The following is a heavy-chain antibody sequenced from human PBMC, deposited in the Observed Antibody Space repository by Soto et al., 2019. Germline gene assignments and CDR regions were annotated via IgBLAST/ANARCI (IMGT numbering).Heavy chain of an antibody. V-gene: IGHV3-74*01. D-gene: IGHD6-13*01. J-gene: IGHJ4*02. CDR3: ARGVGSSWRNPADY. CDR1: GFTFRSYW. Sequence: GGSLRLSCAASGFTFRSYWMDWVRQAPGKGLVWVSHINGDGSSTHHADSVKGRFTISRDNAKNSLYLQMNSLRAEDTAVYYCARGVGSSWRNPADYWGQGTLVTVSS. CDR2: INGDGSST.